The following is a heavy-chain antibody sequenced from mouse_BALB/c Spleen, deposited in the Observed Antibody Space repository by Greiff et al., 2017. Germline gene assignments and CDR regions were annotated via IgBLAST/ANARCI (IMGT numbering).Heavy chain of an antibody. CDR1: GFTFSSYT. Sequence: EVQLVESGGGLVQPGGSLKLSCAASGFTFSSYTMSWVRQTPEKRLEWVAYISNGGGSTYYPDTVKGRFTISRDNAKNTLYLQMSSLKSEDTAMYYCARHPRTVVAGYYYAMDYWGQGTSVTVSS. CDR2: ISNGGGST. D-gene: IGHD1-1*01. CDR3: ARHPRTVVAGYYYAMDY. V-gene: IGHV5-12-2*01. J-gene: IGHJ4*01.